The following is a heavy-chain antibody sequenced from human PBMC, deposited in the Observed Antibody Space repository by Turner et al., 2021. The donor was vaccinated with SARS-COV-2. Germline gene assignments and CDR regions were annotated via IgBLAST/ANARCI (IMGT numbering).Heavy chain of an antibody. CDR2: VNPNSGGT. CDR1: GYTVASYG. CDR3: AKVVLQGIPNFDY. Sequence: QVQLVQSGAEVKKPGASVKVSCKASGYTVASYGISWVRQAPGQGLEWMGWVNPNSGGTNYALRFQGRVTMTSDTSIATAYMELNSLRSDDTAVYYCAKVVLQGIPNFDYWGQGTLVTVSS. J-gene: IGHJ4*02. V-gene: IGHV1-2*02. D-gene: IGHD6-13*01.